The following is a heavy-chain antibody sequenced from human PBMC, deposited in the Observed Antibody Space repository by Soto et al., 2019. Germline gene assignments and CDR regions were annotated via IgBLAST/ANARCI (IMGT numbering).Heavy chain of an antibody. CDR3: ARQGYIVATGTKTFSFDY. Sequence: GESLKISCKGSGYSFTSYWIGWVRQMPGKGLEWMGIIYPGDSDTRYSPSFQGQVTISADKSISTAYLQWSSLKASDTAMYYCARQGYIVATGTKTFSFDYWGQGTLVTVSS. CDR2: IYPGDSDT. V-gene: IGHV5-51*01. J-gene: IGHJ4*02. CDR1: GYSFTSYW. D-gene: IGHD5-12*01.